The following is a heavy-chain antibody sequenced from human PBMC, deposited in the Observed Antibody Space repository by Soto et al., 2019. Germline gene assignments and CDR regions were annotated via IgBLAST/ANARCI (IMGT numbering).Heavy chain of an antibody. CDR3: AKGLDDTTITIEAYFDS. CDR1: GFTFKTFG. V-gene: IGHV3-23*01. J-gene: IGHJ4*02. D-gene: IGHD3-10*01. CDR2: ISGSRGRGDI. Sequence: EVQLLESGGGLVQPGESLRLSCAASGFTFKTFGMNWVRQAPGKGPEWVSGISGSRGRGDIQYADSVQGRFTISRDNSSNTLYLQIDHLRGEDTAVYYFAKGLDDTTITIEAYFDSWGQGTLVTFSS.